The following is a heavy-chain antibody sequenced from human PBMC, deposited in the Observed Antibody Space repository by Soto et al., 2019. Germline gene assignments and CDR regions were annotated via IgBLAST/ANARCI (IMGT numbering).Heavy chain of an antibody. CDR3: ASWGECGMGSTIDY. Sequence: QVQLVESGGGVVQPGRSLRLACAASGFTFSSYAMPWVRQAPGKGPEWVAVISYDGSNKYYADSVKGRFTISRDNSKNTLYLQMNIMIADDTAVYYCASWGECGMGSTIDYWCQGTLVTVSS. CDR2: ISYDGSNK. CDR1: GFTFSSYA. D-gene: IGHD3-16*01. V-gene: IGHV3-30-3*01. J-gene: IGHJ4*02.